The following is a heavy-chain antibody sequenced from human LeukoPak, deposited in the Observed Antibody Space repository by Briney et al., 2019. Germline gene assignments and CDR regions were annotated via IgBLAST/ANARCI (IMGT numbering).Heavy chain of an antibody. D-gene: IGHD6-25*01. CDR3: AKEVQRTGGYFDY. Sequence: TGGSLRLSCAASGFTFSSYAMSWVRQAPGKGLEWVSAISGSGGSTYYADSVKGRFTISRDNSKNTLYLRMNSLRAEDTAVYYCAKEVQRTGGYFDYWGQGTLVTVSS. J-gene: IGHJ4*02. CDR2: ISGSGGST. CDR1: GFTFSSYA. V-gene: IGHV3-23*01.